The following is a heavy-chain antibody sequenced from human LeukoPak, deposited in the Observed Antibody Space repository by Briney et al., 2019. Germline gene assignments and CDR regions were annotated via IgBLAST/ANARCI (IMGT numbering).Heavy chain of an antibody. Sequence: SVTVSCKASGGTFSSYAISWVRQAPGHGLEWMGRIIPIFGMANYAQKFQGRVTITADKSTSTAYMELSSLRSEDTAVYYCARAEYYDILTGYYGTGKYGMDVWGQGTTVTVSS. CDR1: GGTFSSYA. D-gene: IGHD3-9*01. CDR3: ARAEYYDILTGYYGTGKYGMDV. V-gene: IGHV1-69*04. J-gene: IGHJ6*02. CDR2: IIPIFGMA.